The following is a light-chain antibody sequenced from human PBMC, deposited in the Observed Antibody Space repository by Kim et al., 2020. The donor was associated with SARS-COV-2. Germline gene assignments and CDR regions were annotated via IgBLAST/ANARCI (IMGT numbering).Light chain of an antibody. V-gene: IGLV3-19*01. Sequence: SSELTQDPAVSVALGQTVRITCQGDSLRRYYASWYQQKPGQAPVLVIYGKNNRPSEIPDRFSGSSSGNTASLTITGAQAEDEADYYCNSRDSSVSHWVFG. CDR1: SLRRYY. CDR2: GKN. CDR3: NSRDSSVSHWV. J-gene: IGLJ3*02.